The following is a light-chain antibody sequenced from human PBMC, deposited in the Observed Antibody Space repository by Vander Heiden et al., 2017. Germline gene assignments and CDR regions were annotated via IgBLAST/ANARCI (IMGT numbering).Light chain of an antibody. Sequence: DIPLTQSPSTLSASVGDRVTITCRASQSINSWLAWYQQKPGKAPKVLIYKASSLESGVPSRFSGSGSGTEFTLTISSLQPDDFATYYCQQYNSYWTFGQGTKVEIK. CDR2: KAS. CDR3: QQYNSYWT. J-gene: IGKJ1*01. V-gene: IGKV1-5*03. CDR1: QSINSW.